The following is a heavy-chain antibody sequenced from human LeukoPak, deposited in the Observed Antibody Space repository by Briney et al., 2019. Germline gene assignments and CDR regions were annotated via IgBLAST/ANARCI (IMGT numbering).Heavy chain of an antibody. J-gene: IGHJ4*02. CDR3: AKTDIVVVVAAPIDY. V-gene: IGHV3-53*01. CDR1: GFSVSNNH. CDR2: LFSGAST. Sequence: GGSLRLSCGVSGFSVSNNHMSWVRQAPGKGLEWLSVLFSGASTTYADSVKGRFTISRDNAKNTLYLQMNSLRAEDTAVYYCAKTDIVVVVAAPIDYWGQGTLVTVSS. D-gene: IGHD2-15*01.